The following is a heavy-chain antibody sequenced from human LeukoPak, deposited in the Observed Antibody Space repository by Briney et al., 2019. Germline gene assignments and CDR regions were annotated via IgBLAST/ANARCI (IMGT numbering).Heavy chain of an antibody. CDR3: ARDVVVPAVSFDP. Sequence: SETLSLTCTVSGGSISSGGYYWSWIRQPPGKGLEWIGYIYHSGSTYYNPSLKSRVTISVDRSKNQFSLKLSSVTAADTAVYHCARDVVVPAVSFDPWGQGTLVTVSS. D-gene: IGHD2-2*01. J-gene: IGHJ5*02. V-gene: IGHV4-30-2*01. CDR2: IYHSGST. CDR1: GGSISSGGYY.